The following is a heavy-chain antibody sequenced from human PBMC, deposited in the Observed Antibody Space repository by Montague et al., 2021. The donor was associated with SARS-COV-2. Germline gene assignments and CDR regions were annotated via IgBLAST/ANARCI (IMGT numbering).Heavy chain of an antibody. CDR3: ARDFDY. J-gene: IGHJ4*02. V-gene: IGHV4-59*13. CDR2: MYYSGST. CDR1: GGSISSYY. Sequence: SLSLMYTVSGGSISSYYWSWIRQPPGKGLEWIGYMYYSGSTNYNPSLKSRVTLSVDTSKNQFSLKLSSVTAADTAVYYCARDFDYWGQGTLVTVSS.